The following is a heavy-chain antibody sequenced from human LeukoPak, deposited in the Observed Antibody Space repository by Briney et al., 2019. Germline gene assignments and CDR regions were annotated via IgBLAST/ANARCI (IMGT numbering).Heavy chain of an antibody. CDR3: ARDYYGSGSYYIWWDNYYYYYMDV. CDR1: GYSISSGYY. J-gene: IGHJ6*03. Sequence: SETLSLTCTVSGYSISSGYYWSWIRQPPGKGLEWIGSIYHSGSTYYNPSLKSRVTISVDTSKNQFSLKLSSVTAADTAVYYCARDYYGSGSYYIWWDNYYYYYMDVWGKGTTVTVSS. D-gene: IGHD3-10*01. CDR2: IYHSGST. V-gene: IGHV4-38-2*02.